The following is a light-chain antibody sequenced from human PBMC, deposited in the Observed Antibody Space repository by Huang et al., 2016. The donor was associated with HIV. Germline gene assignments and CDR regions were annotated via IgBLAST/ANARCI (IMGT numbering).Light chain of an antibody. CDR1: QSVGCY. V-gene: IGKV3-11*01. Sequence: EIVLTPSPATLSLSPGERATLSCRASQSVGCYLAWYQQKPGQAPRLLIYDTSTRATGIPARFSGSGSETDFTLTISSLEPEDFAVYYCQQPGSFGQGTKVDIK. CDR2: DTS. CDR3: QQPGS. J-gene: IGKJ2*01.